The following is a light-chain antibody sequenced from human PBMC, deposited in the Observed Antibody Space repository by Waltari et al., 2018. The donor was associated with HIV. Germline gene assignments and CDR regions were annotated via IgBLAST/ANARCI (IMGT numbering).Light chain of an antibody. CDR3: CSYAGSRTLV. J-gene: IGLJ2*01. CDR1: SRDIENYKL. CDR2: EGS. V-gene: IGLV2-23*01. Sequence: SALTQPAPVSGSPGQSITISCTGPSRDIENYKLFSWYQHHPGKAPKLMIYEGSERPSGVSNRFSGSKSGVTASLTISGLQAEDEADYYCCSYAGSRTLVFGGGTKVTVL.